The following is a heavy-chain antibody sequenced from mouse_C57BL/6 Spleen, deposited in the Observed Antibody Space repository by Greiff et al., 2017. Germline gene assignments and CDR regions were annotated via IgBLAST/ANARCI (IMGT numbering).Heavy chain of an antibody. Sequence: EVKLVESGGGLVKPGGSLKLSCAASGFTFSDYGMHWVRQAPEKGLEWVAYISSGSSTIYYADTVKGRFTISRDNAKNTLFLQMTSLRSEDTAMYYCARHGYSNPYAMDYWGQGPSVTVSS. V-gene: IGHV5-17*01. CDR3: ARHGYSNPYAMDY. CDR2: ISSGSSTI. CDR1: GFTFSDYG. D-gene: IGHD2-5*01. J-gene: IGHJ4*01.